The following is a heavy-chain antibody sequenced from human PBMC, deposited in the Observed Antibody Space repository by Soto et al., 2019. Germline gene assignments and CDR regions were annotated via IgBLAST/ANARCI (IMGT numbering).Heavy chain of an antibody. CDR1: GGSISSGGYY. CDR2: IYYSGSS. D-gene: IGHD6-13*01. Sequence: QVQLQESGPGLVKPSQTLSLTCTVSGGSISSGGYYWSWIRQHPGKGLEWIGYIYYSGSSYYNPSLKSRVTISVDTSKHQFSLKLSSVTAADTAVYYCARDFLIAAAGREDTNYYYYGMDVWGQGTTVTVSS. J-gene: IGHJ6*02. V-gene: IGHV4-31*03. CDR3: ARDFLIAAAGREDTNYYYYGMDV.